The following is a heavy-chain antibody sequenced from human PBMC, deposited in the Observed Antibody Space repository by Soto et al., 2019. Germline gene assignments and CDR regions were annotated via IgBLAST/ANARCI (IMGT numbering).Heavy chain of an antibody. D-gene: IGHD3-22*01. V-gene: IGHV3-48*02. CDR1: GFTFSSYS. CDR2: ISSSSSTI. CDR3: ARVKNYYDSSGPSWGMDV. J-gene: IGHJ6*02. Sequence: GSLRLSCAASGFTFSSYSMNWVRQAPGKGPEWVSYISSSSSTIYYADSVKGRFTISRDNAKNSLYLQMNSLRDEDTAVYYCARVKNYYDSSGPSWGMDVWGQGTTVTVSS.